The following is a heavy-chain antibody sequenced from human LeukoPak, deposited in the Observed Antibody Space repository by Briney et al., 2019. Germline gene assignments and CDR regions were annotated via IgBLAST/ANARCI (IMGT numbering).Heavy chain of an antibody. CDR3: AKAGTGIHFDY. D-gene: IGHD1-1*01. CDR1: GLTFSSNA. CDR2: ISYDGGNT. V-gene: IGHV3-30-3*01. J-gene: IGHJ4*02. Sequence: GGSLRLSCAASGLTFSSNAIHWVRQAPGKRLEWVAEISYDGGNTYYADSVKGRFTISRDNSKNTLYLQMNSLRAEDTAVYYYAKAGTGIHFDYRGQGTLVTVSS.